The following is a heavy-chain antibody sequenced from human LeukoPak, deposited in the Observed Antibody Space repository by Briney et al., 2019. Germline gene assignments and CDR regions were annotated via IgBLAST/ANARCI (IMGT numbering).Heavy chain of an antibody. CDR1: GFTFSSYA. CDR2: ISYDGSNK. CDR3: ARDYYGSGSFDTGAEY. D-gene: IGHD3-10*01. V-gene: IGHV3-30-3*01. Sequence: PGRSLRLSCAASGFTFSSYAMHWVRQAPGKGLEWVAVISYDGSNKYYADSVKGRFTISRDNSKNTLYLQMNSLRAEDTAVYFCARDYYGSGSFDTGAEYWGQGTLVTVSS. J-gene: IGHJ4*02.